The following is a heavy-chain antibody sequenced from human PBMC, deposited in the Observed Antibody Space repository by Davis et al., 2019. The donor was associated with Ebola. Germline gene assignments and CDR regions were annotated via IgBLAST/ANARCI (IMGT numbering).Heavy chain of an antibody. Sequence: GESLKISCAASGFTFSSYAMSWVRQAPGKGLEWISAISGSGGSTYYADSVKGRFTISRDNSKNTLYLQMNSLRAEDTAVYYCARGKDIVVVPAADNWFDPWGQGTLVTVSS. CDR3: ARGKDIVVVPAADNWFDP. D-gene: IGHD2-2*01. V-gene: IGHV3-23*01. CDR1: GFTFSSYA. J-gene: IGHJ5*02. CDR2: ISGSGGST.